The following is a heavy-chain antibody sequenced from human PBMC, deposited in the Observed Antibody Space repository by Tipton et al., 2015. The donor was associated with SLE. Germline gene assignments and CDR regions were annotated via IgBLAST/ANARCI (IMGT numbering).Heavy chain of an antibody. D-gene: IGHD3-16*01. CDR3: AKEGYDYVWGSPYYYYMDV. V-gene: IGHV3-21*01. CDR1: GFTFSSYS. CDR2: ISSSSSYI. Sequence: QLVQSGGGLVKPGGSLRLSCAASGFTFSSYSMNWVRQAPGKGLEWVSSISSSSSYIYYADSVKGRFTISRDNAKNSLYLQMNSLRAEDTAVYYCAKEGYDYVWGSPYYYYMDVWGKGTTVTVSS. J-gene: IGHJ6*03.